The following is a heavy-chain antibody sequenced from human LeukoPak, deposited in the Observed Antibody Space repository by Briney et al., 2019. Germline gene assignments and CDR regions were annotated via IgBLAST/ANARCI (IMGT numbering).Heavy chain of an antibody. CDR1: GFTFSSYG. D-gene: IGHD3-10*01. CDR3: ARAPPFYYGSGGDYCYGMDV. J-gene: IGHJ6*02. Sequence: GGSLGLSCAASGFTFSSYGMHWVRQAPGKGLEWVAVIWYDGSNKYYADSVKGRFTISRDNSKNTLYLQMNSLRAEDTAVYYCARAPPFYYGSGGDYCYGMDVWGQGTTVTVSS. CDR2: IWYDGSNK. V-gene: IGHV3-33*01.